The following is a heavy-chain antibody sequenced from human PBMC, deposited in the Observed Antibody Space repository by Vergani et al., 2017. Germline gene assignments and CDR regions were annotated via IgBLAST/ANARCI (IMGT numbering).Heavy chain of an antibody. J-gene: IGHJ4*02. D-gene: IGHD6-13*01. CDR3: ARAIAAAGTDY. Sequence: EVQLLESGGGLVQPGGSLRLSCAASGFTFSRYAMSWVRQAPGKGLEWVSAISGSGGSTYYADSVKGRFTISSDKSKNTLYLQMNSLRAEDTAVYYCARAIAAAGTDYWGQGTLVTVSS. CDR1: GFTFSRYA. CDR2: ISGSGGST. V-gene: IGHV3-23*01.